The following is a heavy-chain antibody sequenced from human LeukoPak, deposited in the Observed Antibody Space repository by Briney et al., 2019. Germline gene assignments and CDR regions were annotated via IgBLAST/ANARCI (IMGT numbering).Heavy chain of an antibody. CDR2: IYYPVDT. D-gene: IGHD3-22*01. J-gene: IGHJ4*02. V-gene: IGHV4-59*01. CDR3: ARRRSYDSSGYNPTYYFDY. Sequence: PSETLSLTCTVSGDSFIGSYWSWIRQAPGQGPEWIGYIYYPVDTNYNPSLQSRVTISVDISKKQFSLRLTSVTAADTAVYYCARRRSYDSSGYNPTYYFDYWRQGILVTVSS. CDR1: GDSFIGSY.